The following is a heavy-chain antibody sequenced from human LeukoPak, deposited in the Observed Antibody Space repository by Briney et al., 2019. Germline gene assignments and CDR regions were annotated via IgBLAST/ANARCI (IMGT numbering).Heavy chain of an antibody. CDR3: ARGGTVAASD. Sequence: KSGGSLRLSCAASGFTFSDYYMIWIRQAPGKGLEWISYISSSGGTIYYADSVKGRFTISRDNAKNSLHLQMNSLRAEDTAVYYCARGGTVAASDWGQGTLVTVSS. J-gene: IGHJ4*02. CDR2: ISSSGGTI. CDR1: GFTFSDYY. V-gene: IGHV3-11*01. D-gene: IGHD6-19*01.